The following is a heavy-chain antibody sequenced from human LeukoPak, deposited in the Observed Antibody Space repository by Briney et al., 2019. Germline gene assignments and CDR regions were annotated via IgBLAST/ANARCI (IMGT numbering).Heavy chain of an antibody. D-gene: IGHD1-26*01. Sequence: GGSLRLSCAASGFTFSSYAMSWVRQAPGKGLEWVSVIYSGGGTYYADSVKGRFTISRDSSKNTVYLQMNSLRAEDTAVYYCARGGREVGTTRGSYIDYWGQGTLVTVSS. CDR2: IYSGGGT. CDR3: ARGGREVGTTRGSYIDY. V-gene: IGHV3-66*02. CDR1: GFTFSSYA. J-gene: IGHJ4*02.